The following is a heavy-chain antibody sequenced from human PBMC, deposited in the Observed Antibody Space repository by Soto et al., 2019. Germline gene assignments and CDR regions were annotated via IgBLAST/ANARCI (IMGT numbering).Heavy chain of an antibody. CDR3: ARPGIYCYGSGSYSDGMDV. D-gene: IGHD3-10*01. Sequence: SETLSLTCTVSGGSISSSSYYWGWIRQPPGKGLEWIGSIYYSGSTYYSPSLKSRVTISVDTSKNQFSLKLSSVTAADTAVYYCARPGIYCYGSGSYSDGMDVWGQGTTVTVSS. J-gene: IGHJ6*02. CDR1: GGSISSSSYY. V-gene: IGHV4-39*01. CDR2: IYYSGST.